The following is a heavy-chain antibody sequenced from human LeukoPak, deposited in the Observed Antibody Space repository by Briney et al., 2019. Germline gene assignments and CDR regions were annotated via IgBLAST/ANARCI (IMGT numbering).Heavy chain of an antibody. CDR2: INPDGSNM. V-gene: IGHV3-7*01. CDR1: GFSFSSYW. Sequence: GGSLRLSCAASGFSFSSYWMSWVRQAPGKGLEWVANINPDGSNMLYVDSVKGRFTISGDNAKNSLYLQMNNLRAEDTAVYFCVSGFLQWLYWGQGTLVTVSS. D-gene: IGHD3-3*01. J-gene: IGHJ4*02. CDR3: VSGFLQWLY.